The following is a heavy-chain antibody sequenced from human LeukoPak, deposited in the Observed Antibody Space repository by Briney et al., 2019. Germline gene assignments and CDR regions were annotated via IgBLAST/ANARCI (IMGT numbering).Heavy chain of an antibody. J-gene: IGHJ4*02. CDR3: AREGGMGVVVPAATDY. V-gene: IGHV3-48*04. CDR1: GFAFSSYS. D-gene: IGHD2-2*01. Sequence: GSLRLSCAASGFAFSSYSMNWVRQAPGKGLEWVSYISSSSSTIYYADSVKGRFTISRDNAKNSLYLQMNSLRAEDTAVYYCAREGGMGVVVPAATDYWGQGTLVTVSS. CDR2: ISSSSSTI.